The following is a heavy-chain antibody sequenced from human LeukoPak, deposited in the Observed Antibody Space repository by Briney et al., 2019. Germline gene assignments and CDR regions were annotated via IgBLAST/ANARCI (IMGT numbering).Heavy chain of an antibody. D-gene: IGHD5-18*01. Sequence: GGSLRLSCVASGFTFSSYWMSWVRQTPGKGLEWVANIKQDGSEKYYVDSVKGRFTISRDNAKNSLYLQMNSLRAEDTAVYYCARDQDTAMAHDYWGQGTLVTVSS. CDR3: ARDQDTAMAHDY. CDR1: GFTFSSYW. V-gene: IGHV3-7*01. J-gene: IGHJ4*02. CDR2: IKQDGSEK.